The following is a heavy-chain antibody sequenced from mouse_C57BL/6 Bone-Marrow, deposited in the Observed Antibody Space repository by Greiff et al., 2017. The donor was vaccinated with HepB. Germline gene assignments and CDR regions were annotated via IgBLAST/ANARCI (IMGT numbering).Heavy chain of an antibody. V-gene: IGHV3-8*01. CDR1: GYSITSYY. Sequence: EVKLMESGPGLAKPSQTLSLTCSVTGYSITSYYWNWIRKFPGNKLEYMGYISYSGSTYYNPSLKSRISITRDTSKNQYYLQLNSVTTEDTATYYCARGYYGSSAWFAYWGQGTLVTVSA. CDR3: ARGYYGSSAWFAY. J-gene: IGHJ3*01. D-gene: IGHD1-1*01. CDR2: ISYSGST.